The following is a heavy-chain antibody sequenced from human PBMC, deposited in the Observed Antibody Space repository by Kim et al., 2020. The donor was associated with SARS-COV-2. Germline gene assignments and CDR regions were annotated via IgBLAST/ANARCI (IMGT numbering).Heavy chain of an antibody. Sequence: NPSLKSRVTISVDTSKNQFSLKLSSVTAADTAVYYCARGIYYYDSNGYLYWGQGTLVTVSS. CDR3: ARGIYYYDSNGYLY. D-gene: IGHD3-22*01. V-gene: IGHV4-59*09. J-gene: IGHJ4*02.